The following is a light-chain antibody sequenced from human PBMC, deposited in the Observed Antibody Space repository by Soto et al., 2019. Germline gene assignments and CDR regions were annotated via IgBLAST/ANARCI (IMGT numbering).Light chain of an antibody. CDR3: CSYAGSSTSRV. CDR1: SSDVGSYNL. V-gene: IGLV2-23*01. CDR2: EGS. Sequence: QSALTQPASVSGSPGQSITISCTGTSSDVGSYNLVSWYQQHPGKAPKLMIYEGSKRPSGVSNRFSGSKSGNTASLTISGLQAEDEADYYCCSYAGSSTSRVFGGGTMLTVL. J-gene: IGLJ2*01.